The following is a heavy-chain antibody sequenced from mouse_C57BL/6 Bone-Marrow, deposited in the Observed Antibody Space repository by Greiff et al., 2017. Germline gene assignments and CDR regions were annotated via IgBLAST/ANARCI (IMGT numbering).Heavy chain of an antibody. CDR3: ARGAYYSNPWFAY. D-gene: IGHD2-5*01. CDR1: GYSITSGYY. J-gene: IGHJ3*01. Sequence: VQLKESGPGLVKPSQSLSLTCSVTGYSITSGYYWNWIRQFPGNKLEWMGYISYDGSNNYNPSLKNRISITRDTSKNQFFLKLNSVTTEDTATYYCARGAYYSNPWFAYWGQGTLVTVSA. V-gene: IGHV3-6*01. CDR2: ISYDGSN.